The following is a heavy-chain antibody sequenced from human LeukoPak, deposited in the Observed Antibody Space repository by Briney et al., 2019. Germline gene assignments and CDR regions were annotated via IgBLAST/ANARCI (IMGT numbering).Heavy chain of an antibody. V-gene: IGHV3-9*01. Sequence: AGGSLRLSCAASGSTFDDYAMHWVRQAPGKGLEWVSGISWNSGSIGYADSVKGRFTISRDNAKNSLYLQMNSLGAEDTALYYCAKDIVATRGYYYYGMDVWGQGTTVTVSS. CDR2: ISWNSGSI. J-gene: IGHJ6*02. CDR1: GSTFDDYA. D-gene: IGHD5-12*01. CDR3: AKDIVATRGYYYYGMDV.